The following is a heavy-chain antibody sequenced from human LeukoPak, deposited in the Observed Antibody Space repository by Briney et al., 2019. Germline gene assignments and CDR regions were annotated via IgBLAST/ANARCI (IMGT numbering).Heavy chain of an antibody. Sequence: PGGSLRLSCAASGFTFSSYAMSWVRQAPGKGLEWVSAISGSGGSTYYADSVKRRFTISRDNSKNTLYLQMNSLRAEDTAVYYCAKVLGVAVAGTVDYWGQGTLVTVSS. J-gene: IGHJ4*02. CDR1: GFTFSSYA. CDR2: ISGSGGST. D-gene: IGHD6-19*01. CDR3: AKVLGVAVAGTVDY. V-gene: IGHV3-23*01.